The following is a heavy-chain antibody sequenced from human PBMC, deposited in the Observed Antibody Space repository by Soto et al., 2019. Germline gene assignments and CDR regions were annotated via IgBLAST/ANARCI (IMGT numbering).Heavy chain of an antibody. Sequence: GGSLRVSWAASGFTFSSYAMHWVRQAPGKGLEWVAVISYDGSNKYYADSVKGRFTISRDNSKNTLYLQMNSLRAEDTAVYYCARKLAAYYYDSSGDDAFDIWGQGTMVTVSS. CDR3: ARKLAAYYYDSSGDDAFDI. D-gene: IGHD3-22*01. CDR1: GFTFSSYA. CDR2: ISYDGSNK. J-gene: IGHJ3*02. V-gene: IGHV3-30-3*01.